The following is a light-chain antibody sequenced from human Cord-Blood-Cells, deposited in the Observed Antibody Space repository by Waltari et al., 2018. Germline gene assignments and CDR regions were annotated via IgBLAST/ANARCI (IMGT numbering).Light chain of an antibody. CDR3: CSYAGSRV. Sequence: QSALTQPASVSGSPGQSITISCTGTRSDVGSYNLVSWYQQHPGKAPKLMIYEGSKRPSGVSNRLSGSKSGNTASLTISGLQAEDEADYYCCSYAGSRVFGGGTKLTVL. CDR1: RSDVGSYNL. J-gene: IGLJ3*02. CDR2: EGS. V-gene: IGLV2-23*01.